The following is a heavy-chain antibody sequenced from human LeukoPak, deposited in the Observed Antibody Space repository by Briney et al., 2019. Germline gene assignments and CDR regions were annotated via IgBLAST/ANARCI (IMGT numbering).Heavy chain of an antibody. J-gene: IGHJ6*03. Sequence: SGGSLRLSCAASGFTFSNAWMSWVRQAPGKGLEWVGRIKSKTDGGTTDYAAPVKGRFTISRDDSKNTLYLQMNSLKTEDTAVYYCTTHIYDFWNRDYYYMDVWGKGTTVTVSS. V-gene: IGHV3-15*01. D-gene: IGHD3-3*01. CDR2: IKSKTDGGTT. CDR3: TTHIYDFWNRDYYYMDV. CDR1: GFTFSNAW.